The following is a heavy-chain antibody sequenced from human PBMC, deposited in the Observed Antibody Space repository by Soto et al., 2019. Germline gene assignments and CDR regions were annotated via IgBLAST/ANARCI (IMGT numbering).Heavy chain of an antibody. D-gene: IGHD6-19*01. CDR3: ARDADASGWYHYGMDV. CDR2: IKQDGSEK. CDR1: GFTLSSYW. V-gene: IGHV3-7*01. J-gene: IGHJ6*02. Sequence: GGSLRLSCAASGFTLSSYWVNWVRQAPGKGLEWVANIKQDGSEKYYVDSVKGRFIITRDNAKNSLYLQMNSLRAEGTAVYYCARDADASGWYHYGMDVWGQGTMVTVSS.